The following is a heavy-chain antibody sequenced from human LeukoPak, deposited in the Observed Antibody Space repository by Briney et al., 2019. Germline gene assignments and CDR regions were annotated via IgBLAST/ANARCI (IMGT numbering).Heavy chain of an antibody. Sequence: ASVKVSCNASGYTFTNYAMNWVRQAPGQGLEWMGWIHPSTGNPTCAQGFTGRFVFSLDTSVSTTYLQISGLKAEDTAVYYCARAYQRLGGLSLPDYWGQGTLVTVSS. CDR3: ARAYQRLGGLSLPDY. D-gene: IGHD3-16*02. V-gene: IGHV7-4-1*02. J-gene: IGHJ4*02. CDR1: GYTFTNYA. CDR2: IHPSTGNP.